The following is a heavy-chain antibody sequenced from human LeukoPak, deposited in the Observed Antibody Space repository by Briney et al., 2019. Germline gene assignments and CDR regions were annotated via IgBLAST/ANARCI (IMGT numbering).Heavy chain of an antibody. CDR1: GFTFSSYW. CDR2: INGDGSST. J-gene: IGHJ4*02. D-gene: IGHD5-18*01. Sequence: GRSLRLSCAASGFTFSSYWMHWVRQAPGKGLVWVSRINGDGSSTAYADSVKGRFTISRDNAKNSLYLQMNSLRAEDTAVYSCARDKTRGLGYSYSKSGNYFDYWGQGTLVTVSS. V-gene: IGHV3-74*01. CDR3: ARDKTRGLGYSYSKSGNYFDY.